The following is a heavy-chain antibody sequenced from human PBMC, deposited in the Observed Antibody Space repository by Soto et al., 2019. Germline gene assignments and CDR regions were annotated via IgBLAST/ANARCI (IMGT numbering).Heavy chain of an antibody. Sequence: QVQLVQSGAEVKKPGPSGKVSCKASGYTFTNYAMHWVRQAPGQRLEWMGWINAGNGNTKYSQQCKGRVSITRDTSASTAYMELSSLRSEDTAVYYCARSSGYYYLEYWGQGTLVTVSS. J-gene: IGHJ4*02. CDR2: INAGNGNT. CDR3: ARSSGYYYLEY. V-gene: IGHV1-3*01. CDR1: GYTFTNYA. D-gene: IGHD3-22*01.